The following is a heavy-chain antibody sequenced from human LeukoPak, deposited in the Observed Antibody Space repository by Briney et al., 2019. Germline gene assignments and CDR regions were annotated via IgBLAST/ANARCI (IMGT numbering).Heavy chain of an antibody. D-gene: IGHD7-27*01. CDR2: FYYSGST. Sequence: SETLSLTCTVSGGSVSSGSYYWSWMRQPPGKGLEWIGYFYYSGSTYYNPSLKSRVTISVDTSKNQFSLKLSSVTAADTAVYSCARLPFWGFYYFDFWSQGTLVTVSS. CDR3: ARLPFWGFYYFDF. CDR1: GGSVSSGSYY. J-gene: IGHJ4*02. V-gene: IGHV4-61*01.